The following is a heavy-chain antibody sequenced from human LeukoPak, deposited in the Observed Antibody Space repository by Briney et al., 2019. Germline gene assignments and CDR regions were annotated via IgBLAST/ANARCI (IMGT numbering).Heavy chain of an antibody. V-gene: IGHV4-59*01. CDR2: IYYSGRT. Sequence: SETLSLTCTVSGDSISTYYWSWIRQPPGKGLEWIGYIYYSGRTNYNPSLKSRITISVDTSKNQFSLKLSSVIAADTAVYYCARVRYSSGWYLADYWGQGTLVTVSS. CDR3: ARVRYSSGWYLADY. J-gene: IGHJ4*02. CDR1: GDSISTYY. D-gene: IGHD6-19*01.